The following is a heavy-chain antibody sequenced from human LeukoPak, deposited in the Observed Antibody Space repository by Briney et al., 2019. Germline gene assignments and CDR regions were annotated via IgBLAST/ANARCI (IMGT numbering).Heavy chain of an antibody. CDR1: GFTFSTYA. D-gene: IGHD3-16*02. V-gene: IGHV3-23*01. Sequence: GGSLRLSCAASGFTFSTYAMSWVRQAPGKGLEWVSTISGSGANTYYADSVRGRFTISRDSSKNTLYLHMNSLRAEDTAVYYCAKEGAGYTNPYYFDYWGHGTLVTVSS. J-gene: IGHJ4*01. CDR2: ISGSGANT. CDR3: AKEGAGYTNPYYFDY.